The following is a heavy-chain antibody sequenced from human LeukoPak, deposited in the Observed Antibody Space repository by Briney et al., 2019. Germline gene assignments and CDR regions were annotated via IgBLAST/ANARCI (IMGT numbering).Heavy chain of an antibody. V-gene: IGHV3-21*01. J-gene: IGHJ4*02. Sequence: PGGSLRLSCAASGFTFSSCAVSWVRQAPGKGLEWVSSISGSSSYIYYADSVKGRFTISRDNAKNSLYLQMNSLRAEDTAVYYCARGDITGTTVDYWGQGTLVTVSS. CDR2: ISGSSSYI. D-gene: IGHD1-7*01. CDR3: ARGDITGTTVDY. CDR1: GFTFSSCA.